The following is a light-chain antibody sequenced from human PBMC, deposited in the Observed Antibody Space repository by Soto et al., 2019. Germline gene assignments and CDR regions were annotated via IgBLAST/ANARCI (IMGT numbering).Light chain of an antibody. Sequence: DIQMTQSPSSLSASVGDRVTITCRASQSISSYLNWYQQKPGKATKLLIYAASSLQSGVPSRFSGSGSETDFTLTISRLLPEYFATVYCQQSYSTHTCGRGTKLEIK. CDR3: QQSYSTHT. CDR1: QSISSY. J-gene: IGKJ2*01. V-gene: IGKV1-39*01. CDR2: AAS.